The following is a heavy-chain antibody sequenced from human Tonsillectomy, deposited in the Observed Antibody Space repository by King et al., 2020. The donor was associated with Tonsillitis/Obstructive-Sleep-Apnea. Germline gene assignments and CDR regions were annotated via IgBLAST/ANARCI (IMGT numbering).Heavy chain of an antibody. CDR3: AKDRGYSSGWNYFDY. Sequence: VQLVGSGGGLVQPGGSLRLSCAASGFTFSSYAMSGVRRAPGKGLEWVSVISDSGGGTYYADSVKGRCTISRDNSKNTLYLQMDSLRAEDTAVYYWAKDRGYSSGWNYFDYWGQGTLVTVSS. CDR2: ISDSGGGT. D-gene: IGHD6-19*01. CDR1: GFTFSSYA. V-gene: IGHV3-23*04. J-gene: IGHJ4*02.